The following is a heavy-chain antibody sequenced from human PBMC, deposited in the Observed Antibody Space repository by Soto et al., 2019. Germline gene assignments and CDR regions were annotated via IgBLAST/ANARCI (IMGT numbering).Heavy chain of an antibody. V-gene: IGHV1-69*06. D-gene: IGHD3-22*01. Sequence: QVQLVQSGAEVKKPGSSVKVFCKASGGTFSSYAISWVRQAPGQGLEWMGGIIPIFGTANYAQKFQGRVTITADKSTSTAYMELSSLRSEDTAVYYCARRGPGYYDSSGYYDYWGQGTLVTVSS. J-gene: IGHJ4*02. CDR1: GGTFSSYA. CDR2: IIPIFGTA. CDR3: ARRGPGYYDSSGYYDY.